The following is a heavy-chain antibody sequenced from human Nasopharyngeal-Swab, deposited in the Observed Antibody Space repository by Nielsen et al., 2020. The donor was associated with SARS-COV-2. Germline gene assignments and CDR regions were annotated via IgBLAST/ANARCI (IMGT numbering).Heavy chain of an antibody. CDR3: ARSYCSSTSCYEDPYDILTGPFDY. CDR2: ISYDGSNK. V-gene: IGHV3-30*03. CDR1: GFIFSSYG. J-gene: IGHJ4*02. Sequence: GGSLRLSCAASGFIFSSYGMHWVRQAPGKGLEWVAVISYDGSNKYYADSVKGRFTISRDNSKNTLYLQMNSLRAEDTAVYYCARSYCSSTSCYEDPYDILTGPFDYWGQGTLVTVSS. D-gene: IGHD2-2*01.